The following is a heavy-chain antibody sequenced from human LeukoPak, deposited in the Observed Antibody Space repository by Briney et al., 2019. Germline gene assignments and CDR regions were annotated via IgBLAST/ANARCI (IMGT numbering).Heavy chain of an antibody. CDR2: IYYSGST. V-gene: IGHV4-39*07. J-gene: IGHJ3*02. CDR3: ARCESGMVVFGGVIEMDDAFDI. CDR1: GGSISSSSYY. D-gene: IGHD3-16*02. Sequence: PSETLSLTCTVSGGSISSSSYYWGWIRQPPGKGLEWIGSIYYSGSTYYNPSLKSRVTISVDTSKNQFSLKLSSVTAADTAVYYCARCESGMVVFGGVIEMDDAFDIWGQGTMVTVSS.